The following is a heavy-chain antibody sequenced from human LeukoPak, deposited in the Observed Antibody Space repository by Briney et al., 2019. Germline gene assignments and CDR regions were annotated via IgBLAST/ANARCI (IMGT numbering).Heavy chain of an antibody. CDR1: GGSISSGSYY. D-gene: IGHD3-10*01. Sequence: PSETLSLTCTVSGGSISSGSYYWNWIRQPAGKGLEWIGYIYYSGSTNYNPSLKSRVTISVDTSKNQFSLKLSSVTAADTAVYYCARAPRAVRGVIIYYFDYWGQGTLVTVSS. J-gene: IGHJ4*02. CDR3: ARAPRAVRGVIIYYFDY. V-gene: IGHV4-61*10. CDR2: IYYSGST.